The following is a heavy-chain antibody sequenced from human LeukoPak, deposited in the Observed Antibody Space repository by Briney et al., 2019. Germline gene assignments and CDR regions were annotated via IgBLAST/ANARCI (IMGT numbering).Heavy chain of an antibody. CDR3: ARAIAAGRDY. CDR1: GFTFSSYW. D-gene: IGHD6-13*01. V-gene: IGHV3-74*01. J-gene: IGHJ4*02. Sequence: GGSLRLSCAASGFTFSSYWMHWVRQAPGKGLFWVSRINSDGYSIGYADSVKGRFTISRDNAKNTLYLQMNSLRAEDTAVYYCARAIAAGRDYWGQGTLVTVSS. CDR2: INSDGYSI.